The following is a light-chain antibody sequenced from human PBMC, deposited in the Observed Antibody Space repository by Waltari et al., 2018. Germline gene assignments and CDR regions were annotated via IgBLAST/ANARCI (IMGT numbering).Light chain of an antibody. J-gene: IGKJ1*01. CDR3: QKYVSLPAT. CDR1: QSVSRS. V-gene: IGKV3-20*01. CDR2: DAS. Sequence: EIVLTQSPGTLSLSPGERATLSCRASQSVSRSLAWYQQKHGQAPRLLIYDASNRATGIPDRFSGSGSGTDFSLTISRLEPEDFAVYYCQKYVSLPATFGQGTKVEIK.